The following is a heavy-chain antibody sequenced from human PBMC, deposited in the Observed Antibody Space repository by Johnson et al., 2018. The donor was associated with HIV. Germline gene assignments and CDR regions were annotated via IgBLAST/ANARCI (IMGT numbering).Heavy chain of an antibody. CDR1: GFTFSSFA. Sequence: QVQLVESGGGVVQPGTSLRLSCAASGFTFSSFAMHWVRQAPGKGLEWMAFISYDGSNKYFTDSVRGRFTISRDNSKNTLFLQMNSLRAEDTAVYYCAKDAGWSIVGATDGRDAFDIWGQGAMVTVSS. V-gene: IGHV3-30-3*01. CDR2: ISYDGSNK. D-gene: IGHD1-26*01. J-gene: IGHJ3*02. CDR3: AKDAGWSIVGATDGRDAFDI.